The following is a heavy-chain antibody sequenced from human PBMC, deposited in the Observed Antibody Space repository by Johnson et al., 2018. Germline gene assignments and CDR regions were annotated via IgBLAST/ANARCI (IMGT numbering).Heavy chain of an antibody. D-gene: IGHD4-17*01. Sequence: VQLVESGGGLVQPGGSLRLSCAASGFTFSSYSMNWVRQAPGKGLAWVSYISSSSSTIYYADSVKGRFTISRDNAKNSLYLQMNSLRAEDTAVYYCAREGLYGDYVRWGQGTLVTVSS. CDR2: ISSSSSTI. CDR1: GFTFSSYS. V-gene: IGHV3-48*01. J-gene: IGHJ1*01. CDR3: AREGLYGDYVR.